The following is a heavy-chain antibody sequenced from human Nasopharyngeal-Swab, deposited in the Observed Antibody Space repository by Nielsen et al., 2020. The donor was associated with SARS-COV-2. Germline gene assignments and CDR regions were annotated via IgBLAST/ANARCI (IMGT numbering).Heavy chain of an antibody. J-gene: IGHJ4*02. CDR1: GYTLTELS. V-gene: IGHV1-24*01. CDR3: ATSMAVAGTQPPLY. Sequence: ASVKVSCKVSGYTLTELSMHWVRQAPGKGLEWMGGFDPEDGETIYAQKFQGRVTMTEDTSTDTAYMELSSLRSEDTAVYYCATSMAVAGTQPPLYRGQGTLVTVSS. D-gene: IGHD6-19*01. CDR2: FDPEDGET.